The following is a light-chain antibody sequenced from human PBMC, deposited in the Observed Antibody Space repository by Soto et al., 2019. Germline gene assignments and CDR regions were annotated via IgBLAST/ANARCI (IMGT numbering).Light chain of an antibody. Sequence: DIQMTQSPSSLSASIGDRVTISCRASQGISNDLAWYQQKPGKVPYLLIYAASTSHSGVPSGFRGGGSGTDFTLTISSLQPEDVAADYCQKYNSAPRTFGQGTKVDIK. CDR1: QGISND. CDR2: AAS. V-gene: IGKV1-27*01. CDR3: QKYNSAPRT. J-gene: IGKJ1*01.